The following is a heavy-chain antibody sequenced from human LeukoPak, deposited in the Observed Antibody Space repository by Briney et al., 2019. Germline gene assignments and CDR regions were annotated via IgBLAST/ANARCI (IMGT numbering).Heavy chain of an antibody. J-gene: IGHJ4*02. V-gene: IGHV3-7*01. Sequence: GGSLRLSCEVSGFTFTNYWMSWVRQAPGKGLEWVANIKEDGNEKYYVDSVKGRFTISRDNAKNSVYLQMNSRRVEDTAVYYCAGGQSVGYWGQGTLVTVSS. CDR1: GFTFTNYW. CDR2: IKEDGNEK. CDR3: AGGQSVGY. D-gene: IGHD4-23*01.